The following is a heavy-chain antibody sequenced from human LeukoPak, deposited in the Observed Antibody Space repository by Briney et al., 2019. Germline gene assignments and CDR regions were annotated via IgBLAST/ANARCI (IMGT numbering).Heavy chain of an antibody. CDR3: ARYCSGGNCYPGLVY. D-gene: IGHD2-15*01. CDR1: GFTFSTYA. Sequence: GGTLRLSCAASGFTFSTYAMTWVRQAPRRGLEWVSTIRGSGGSTYYADSVKGRFTISRDISKNTVYLQMNNLRAEDTAVYYCARYCSGGNCYPGLVYGGQGTLVAVSS. CDR2: IRGSGGST. V-gene: IGHV3-23*01. J-gene: IGHJ4*02.